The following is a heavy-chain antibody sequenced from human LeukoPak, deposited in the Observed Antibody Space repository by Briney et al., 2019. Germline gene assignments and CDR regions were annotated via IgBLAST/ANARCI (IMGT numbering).Heavy chain of an antibody. V-gene: IGHV3-33*06. Sequence: GRSLRLSCAASGFSFSTYGMSWVRQAPGKGLEWVGVVSYDGSKQYYADSVKGRFTISRDNSKNTLYLQMDRLRAEDTAVYYCAKGEFWTGIGEFFLYWGQGTLVTVSS. CDR1: GFSFSTYG. CDR2: VSYDGSKQ. J-gene: IGHJ1*01. D-gene: IGHD3/OR15-3a*01. CDR3: AKGEFWTGIGEFFLY.